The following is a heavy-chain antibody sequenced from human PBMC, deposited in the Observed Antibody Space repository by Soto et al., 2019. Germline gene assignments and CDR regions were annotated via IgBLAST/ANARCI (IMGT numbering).Heavy chain of an antibody. CDR2: FYYSGST. D-gene: IGHD3-10*01. J-gene: IGHJ4*02. V-gene: IGHV4-39*01. CDR3: ARHAYYGSGSYFDS. Sequence: GRIRQPPGKGLEWIGSFYYSGSTYYNPSLKSRVTISVDTSKNQFSLKLSSVTAADTAVYYCARHAYYGSGSYFDSWCQGTLVTVSS.